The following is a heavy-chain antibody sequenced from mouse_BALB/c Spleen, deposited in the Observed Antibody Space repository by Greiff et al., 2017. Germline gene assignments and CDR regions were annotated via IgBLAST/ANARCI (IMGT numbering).Heavy chain of an antibody. J-gene: IGHJ2*01. Sequence: DVQLQESGPSLVKPSQTLSLTCSVTGDSITSGYWNWIRKFPGNKLEYMGYISYSGSTYYNPSLKSRISITRDTSKNQYYLQLNSVTTEDTATYYCARTGLRDGNYFDYWGQGTTLTVSS. D-gene: IGHD1-1*01. CDR3: ARTGLRDGNYFDY. CDR1: GDSITSGY. V-gene: IGHV3-8*02. CDR2: ISYSGST.